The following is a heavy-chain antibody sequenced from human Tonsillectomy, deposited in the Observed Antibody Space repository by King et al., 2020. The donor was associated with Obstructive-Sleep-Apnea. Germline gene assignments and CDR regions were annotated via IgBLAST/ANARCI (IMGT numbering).Heavy chain of an antibody. CDR2: ISSSSSTI. Sequence: VQLVESGGGLVQPGGSLRLSCAASGFTFSSHSMNWVRQAPGKGLEWVSYISSSSSTIYYADSVKGRFTVSRDNAKNSLSLQMNSLRAEDTAVYYCARVCLCYYRGMDVWGQGTTVTVSS. J-gene: IGHJ6*02. CDR3: ARVCLCYYRGMDV. CDR1: GFTFSSHS. V-gene: IGHV3-48*04. D-gene: IGHD5/OR15-5a*01.